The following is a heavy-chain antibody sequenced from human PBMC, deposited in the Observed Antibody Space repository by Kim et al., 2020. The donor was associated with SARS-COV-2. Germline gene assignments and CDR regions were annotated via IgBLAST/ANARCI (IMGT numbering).Heavy chain of an antibody. J-gene: IGHJ4*02. Sequence: ASVKVSCKASGYTFTGYYMHWVRQAPGQGPEWMGWINPNSGGTNYAQKFQGWVTMTRDTSISTAYMELSRLRSDDTAVYYCARDTRHYDSSGYAFDYWGQGTLVTVSS. CDR1: GYTFTGYY. CDR2: INPNSGGT. D-gene: IGHD3-22*01. CDR3: ARDTRHYDSSGYAFDY. V-gene: IGHV1-2*04.